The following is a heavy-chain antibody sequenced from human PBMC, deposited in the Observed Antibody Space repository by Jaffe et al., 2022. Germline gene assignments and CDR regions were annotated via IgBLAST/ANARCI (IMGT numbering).Heavy chain of an antibody. CDR1: GFTFSSYS. D-gene: IGHD3-9*01. CDR2: ISSSSSTI. Sequence: EVQLVESGGGLVQPGGSLRLSCAASGFTFSSYSMNWVRQAPGKGLEWVSYISSSSSTIYYADSVKGRFTISRDNAKNSLYLQMNSLRAEDTAVYYCARDSANIYDILTGLYAFDIWGQGTMVTVSS. J-gene: IGHJ3*02. V-gene: IGHV3-48*01. CDR3: ARDSANIYDILTGLYAFDI.